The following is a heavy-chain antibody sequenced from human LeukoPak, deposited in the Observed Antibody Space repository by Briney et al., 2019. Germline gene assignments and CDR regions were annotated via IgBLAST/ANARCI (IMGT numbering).Heavy chain of an antibody. CDR1: GFTVSSNY. CDR2: IYSGGST. CDR3: ARINSSSRYYYGMDV. V-gene: IGHV3-53*04. D-gene: IGHD6-13*01. J-gene: IGHJ6*02. Sequence: GGSLRLSCAASGFTVSSNYMSWVRQAPGKGLEWVSVIYSGGSTYYADSVKGRFTIFRHNSKNTLYLQMNSLRAEDTAVYYCARINSSSRYYYGMDVWGQGTTVTVSS.